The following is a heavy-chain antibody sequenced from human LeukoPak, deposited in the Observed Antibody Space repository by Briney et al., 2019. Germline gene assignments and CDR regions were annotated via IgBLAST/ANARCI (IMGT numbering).Heavy chain of an antibody. J-gene: IGHJ5*01. D-gene: IGHD3-10*01. CDR1: GFTFSSYA. CDR2: VSGNGYST. V-gene: IGHV3-23*01. CDR3: ATVGHYGPGSSRLTWFES. Sequence: GGSLRLSCAASGFTFSSYATTWVRQAPGKGLEWVSGVSGNGYSTYYADSVRGRFTASRDNSKNTLSLRMNSLRADDTAVYYCATVGHYGPGSSRLTWFESWGQGTLVMVSS.